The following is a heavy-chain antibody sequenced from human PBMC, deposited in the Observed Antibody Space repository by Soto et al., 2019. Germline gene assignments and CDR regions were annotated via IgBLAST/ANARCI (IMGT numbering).Heavy chain of an antibody. CDR3: AREPPNYFYGMDV. CDR2: ISYGGST. J-gene: IGHJ6*02. V-gene: IGHV4-30-4*01. CDR1: GGSVSSGGYY. Sequence: ASETLSLTCTVSGGSVSSGGYYWSWIRQPPGKGLEWIGYISYGGSTYYNSSLKSRVTISVDTSKNQFSLKLNSVTAADTAVYYCAREPPNYFYGMDVWGQGTTVTVSS.